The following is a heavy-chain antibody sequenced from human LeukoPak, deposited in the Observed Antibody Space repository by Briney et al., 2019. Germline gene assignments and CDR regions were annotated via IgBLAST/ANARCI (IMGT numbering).Heavy chain of an antibody. V-gene: IGHV1-8*01. CDR3: ARNGFRDY. CDR2: MNPSSGNT. Sequence: GLEWIGWMNPSSGNTGYAQKFQGRVTMTRNTSISTAYMELSSLRSEDTAVYYCARNGFRDYWGQGTLVTVSS. J-gene: IGHJ4*02.